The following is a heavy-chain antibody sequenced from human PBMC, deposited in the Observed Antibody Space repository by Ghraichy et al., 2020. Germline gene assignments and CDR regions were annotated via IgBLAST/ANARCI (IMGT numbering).Heavy chain of an antibody. V-gene: IGHV3-15*01. Sequence: GGSLRLSCVASGFTLNNIWMMWVRQAPGKGLEWVGRIKGKNDGGTADYTTPVKDRFTISRDDSKNTLYLQMNSLRREDTAVYYCVTDTRITETRYWGQGASVTVSS. CDR2: IKGKNDGGTA. CDR3: VTDTRITETRY. J-gene: IGHJ4*02. CDR1: GFTLNNIW. D-gene: IGHD1-20*01.